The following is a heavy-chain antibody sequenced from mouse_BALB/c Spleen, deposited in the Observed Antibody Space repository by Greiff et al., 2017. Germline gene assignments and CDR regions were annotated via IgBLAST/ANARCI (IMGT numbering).Heavy chain of an antibody. CDR2: SRNKANDYTT. D-gene: IGHD1-1*01. J-gene: IGHJ1*01. V-gene: IGHV7-1*02. CDR1: GFTFSDFY. CDR3: ARGIYYYGSSYWYFDV. Sequence: EVMLVESGGGLVQPGGSLRLSCATSGFTFSDFYMEWVRQPPGKRLEWIAASRNKANDYTTEYSASVKGRFIVSRDTSQSILYLQMNALRAEDTAIYYCARGIYYYGSSYWYFDVWGAGTTVTVSS.